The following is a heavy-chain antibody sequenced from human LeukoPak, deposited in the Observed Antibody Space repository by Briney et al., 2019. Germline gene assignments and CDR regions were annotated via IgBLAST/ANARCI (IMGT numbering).Heavy chain of an antibody. Sequence: GASAKVSCKASGYTFNTYGINWVRQAPGQGLEWMGWISAYNGNTNYAQNFQGRITLTTDTSTSMANMELTGLRSDDTAVYYCARDGRQWVPLNWFDPWGQGTLVTVSS. D-gene: IGHD6-19*01. CDR1: GYTFNTYG. J-gene: IGHJ5*02. CDR3: ARDGRQWVPLNWFDP. CDR2: ISAYNGNT. V-gene: IGHV1-18*04.